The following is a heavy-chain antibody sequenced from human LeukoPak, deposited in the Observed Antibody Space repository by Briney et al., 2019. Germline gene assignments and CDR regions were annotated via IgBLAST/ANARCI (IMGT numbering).Heavy chain of an antibody. Sequence: GGSLRLSCAASGLTFSSYAMSWVRQAPGKGLEWVSAISGSGGSTYYADSVKGRFTISRDNSKNTLYLQMNSLRAEDTAVYYCAKDDGDSSGYFPSWGQGTLVTVSS. V-gene: IGHV3-23*01. D-gene: IGHD3-22*01. CDR2: ISGSGGST. CDR1: GLTFSSYA. CDR3: AKDDGDSSGYFPS. J-gene: IGHJ5*02.